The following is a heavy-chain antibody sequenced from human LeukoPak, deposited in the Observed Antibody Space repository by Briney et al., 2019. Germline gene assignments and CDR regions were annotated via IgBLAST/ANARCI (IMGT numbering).Heavy chain of an antibody. J-gene: IGHJ4*02. CDR3: ARFSATYYFDY. V-gene: IGHV5-51*01. Sequence: GEPLKISCKGSGYSFSTYWIGWVRQLPGKGLECMGIMYPGDSDTRYSPSFQGQVTISAVKSINTAYLQWSSLKASDTAMYYCARFSATYYFDYWGQGTLVTVSS. D-gene: IGHD1-1*01. CDR1: GYSFSTYW. CDR2: MYPGDSDT.